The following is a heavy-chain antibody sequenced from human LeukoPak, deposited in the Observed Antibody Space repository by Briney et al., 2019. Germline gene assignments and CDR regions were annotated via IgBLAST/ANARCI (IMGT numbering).Heavy chain of an antibody. CDR3: ARDHGHKSVDY. D-gene: IGHD2-21*01. CDR1: GGTFSSYA. CDR2: IIPIFGTA. Sequence: RASVKVSCKASGGTFSSYAISWVRQAPGQGLEWMGGIIPIFGTANYAQKFQGRVTITADESTSTAYMELSSLRSEDTAVYYCARDHGHKSVDYWGQGTLVTVSS. J-gene: IGHJ4*02. V-gene: IGHV1-69*13.